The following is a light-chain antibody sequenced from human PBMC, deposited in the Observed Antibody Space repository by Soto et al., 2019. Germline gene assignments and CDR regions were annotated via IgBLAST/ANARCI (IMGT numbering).Light chain of an antibody. J-gene: IGLJ2*01. CDR2: DDS. V-gene: IGLV3-21*02. Sequence: SYELTQPPSVSVAPGQTARITRGGNNIGSKSVHWYQQKPRQAPVLVVYDDSDRPSGIPERFSGSNSGNTATLTISRVEAGDEADYYCQVWDSSSDHPVVFGGGTKLTVL. CDR1: NIGSKS. CDR3: QVWDSSSDHPVV.